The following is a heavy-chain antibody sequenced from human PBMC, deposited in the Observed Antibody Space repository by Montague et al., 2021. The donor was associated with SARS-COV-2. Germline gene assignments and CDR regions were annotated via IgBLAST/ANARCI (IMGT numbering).Heavy chain of an antibody. Sequence: SETLSLTCAVSGGSISSSHWWSWVRQPPGKGLEWIGEIYHSGCTNYNPSLKSRVIISVDKSKNQFSLKLSSVTAADTAVYYCARTGYSSGWHSFDYWGQGALVTVSS. CDR1: GGSISSSHW. V-gene: IGHV4-4*02. CDR3: ARTGYSSGWHSFDY. D-gene: IGHD6-19*01. CDR2: IYHSGCT. J-gene: IGHJ4*02.